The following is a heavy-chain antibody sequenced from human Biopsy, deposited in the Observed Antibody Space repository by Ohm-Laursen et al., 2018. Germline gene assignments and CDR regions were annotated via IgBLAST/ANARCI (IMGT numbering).Heavy chain of an antibody. J-gene: IGHJ6*02. V-gene: IGHV1-2*02. Sequence: SVKVSCKASGYTFTGYYLHWVRQAPGQGLEWMGWINPDNGGTIHAQKFQGRVTVTRDTSISTAYVEVTSLRSDDTAVYYCVRSRAGGATWGMDVWGQGTAVTVSS. CDR2: INPDNGGT. CDR3: VRSRAGGATWGMDV. D-gene: IGHD3-16*01. CDR1: GYTFTGYY.